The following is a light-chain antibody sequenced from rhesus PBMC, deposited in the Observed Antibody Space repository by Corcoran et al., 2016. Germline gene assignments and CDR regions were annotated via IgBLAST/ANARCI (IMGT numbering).Light chain of an antibody. V-gene: IGKV3-24*01. CDR2: GAS. CDR3: LQHSNWPRT. Sequence: EIVMTQSPATLSLSPGERATLSCRASQSVSSSLAWYQQTPGQASRLRCSGASSRATGIPDRVSGSGAGTDFTLTFSSLGPEDIAVYYCLQHSNWPRTFGRGAKVEIK. J-gene: IGKJ1*01. CDR1: QSVSSS.